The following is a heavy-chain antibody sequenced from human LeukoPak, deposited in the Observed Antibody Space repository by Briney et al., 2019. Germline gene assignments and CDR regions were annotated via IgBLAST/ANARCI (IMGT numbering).Heavy chain of an antibody. V-gene: IGHV1-8*03. D-gene: IGHD6-19*01. CDR1: GYTFTSYD. CDR3: AREGSAVAGIGFDY. J-gene: IGHJ4*02. CDR2: MNPNSGNT. Sequence: GASVKVSCKASGYTFTSYDINWVRQATGRGLEWMGWMNPNSGNTGYAQKFQGRVTITRNTSISTAYMELSSLRSEDTAVYYCAREGSAVAGIGFDYWGQGTLVTVSS.